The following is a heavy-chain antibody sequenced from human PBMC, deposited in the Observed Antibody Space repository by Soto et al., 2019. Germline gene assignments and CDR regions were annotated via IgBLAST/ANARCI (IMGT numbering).Heavy chain of an antibody. J-gene: IGHJ6*02. Sequence: ASETLSLTCAVSSGSISSSNWWSWVRQPPGKGLEWIGEIYHSGSTNYNPSLKSRVTISVDKSKNQFSLRLSSVTAADTAVYYCARLKEDYYDYNGMDVWGQGTTVTVSS. CDR3: ARLKEDYYDYNGMDV. CDR1: SGSISSSNW. CDR2: IYHSGST. V-gene: IGHV4-4*02.